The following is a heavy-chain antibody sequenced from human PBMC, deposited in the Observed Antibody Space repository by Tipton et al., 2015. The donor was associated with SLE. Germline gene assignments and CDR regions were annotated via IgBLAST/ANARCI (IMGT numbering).Heavy chain of an antibody. J-gene: IGHJ6*03. CDR3: ARINVPTAMDFYYYYMDV. CDR2: FYYSGST. D-gene: IGHD2-2*01. Sequence: LRLSCTVSGGSISSHSSFWGWVRQPPGKGLEWIGIFYYSGSTYYNPSLKSRVTISVDTSKNQFSLKLSSVTAADTAQYYCARINVPTAMDFYYYYMDVWGNGTTVTVSS. V-gene: IGHV4-39*07. CDR1: GGSISSHSSF.